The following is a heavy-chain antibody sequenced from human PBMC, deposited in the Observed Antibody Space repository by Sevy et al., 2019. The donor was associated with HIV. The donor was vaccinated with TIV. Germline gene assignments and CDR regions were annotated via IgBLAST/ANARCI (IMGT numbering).Heavy chain of an antibody. CDR1: GFTFSNYA. V-gene: IGHV3-23*01. Sequence: GESLKISCAASGFTFSNYAMNWVRQAPGKGLEWVSSISGSGGTTYYADSVEGRFTISRDKSKNTLYLQMHSLGAEDTAVYYCAKVLARGVAVAGSAWGMDVWGQGTTVTVSS. CDR2: ISGSGGTT. CDR3: AKVLARGVAVAGSAWGMDV. J-gene: IGHJ6*02. D-gene: IGHD6-19*01.